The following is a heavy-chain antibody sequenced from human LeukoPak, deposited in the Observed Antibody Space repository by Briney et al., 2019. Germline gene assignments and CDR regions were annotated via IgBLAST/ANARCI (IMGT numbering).Heavy chain of an antibody. J-gene: IGHJ4*02. CDR2: IYHSGST. D-gene: IGHD6-25*01. CDR3: AKDIIAAGPFDY. Sequence: SETLSLTCTVSGYSISSGYYWGWIRQPPGKGLEWIGSIYHSGSTYYNPSLKSRVTISVDTSKNQFSLKLSSVTAADTAVYYCAKDIIAAGPFDYWGQGTLVTVSS. CDR1: GYSISSGYY. V-gene: IGHV4-38-2*02.